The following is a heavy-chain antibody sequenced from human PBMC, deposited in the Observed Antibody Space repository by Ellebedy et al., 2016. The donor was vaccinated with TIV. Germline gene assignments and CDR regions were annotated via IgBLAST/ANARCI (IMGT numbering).Heavy chain of an antibody. CDR2: ISYDGSNQ. D-gene: IGHD3-22*01. V-gene: IGHV3-30-3*01. CDR1: GFIFGHYA. Sequence: PGGSLRLSCIASGFIFGHYAMHWVRQAPGKGLEWVTLISYDGSNQYYADSVKGRFTISRDDSKNTLFLQMNSLRPEDTAIYYCARERTGYYAECWGQGARVTVSS. J-gene: IGHJ4*02. CDR3: ARERTGYYAEC.